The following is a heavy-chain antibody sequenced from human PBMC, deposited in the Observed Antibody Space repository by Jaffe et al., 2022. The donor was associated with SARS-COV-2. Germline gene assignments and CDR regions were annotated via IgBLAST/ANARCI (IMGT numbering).Heavy chain of an antibody. D-gene: IGHD3-9*01. V-gene: IGHV1-46*04. CDR1: GYTFTSYY. CDR3: ARDGYDILTGYYNEYYYYYMDV. CDR2: INPSGGST. Sequence: QVQLVQSGAEVKKPGASVKVSCKASGYTFTSYYMHWVRQAPGQGLEWMGIINPSGGSTSYAQKLQGRVTMTRDTSTSTVYMELSSLRSEDTAVYYCARDGYDILTGYYNEYYYYYMDVWGKGTTVTVSS. J-gene: IGHJ6*03.